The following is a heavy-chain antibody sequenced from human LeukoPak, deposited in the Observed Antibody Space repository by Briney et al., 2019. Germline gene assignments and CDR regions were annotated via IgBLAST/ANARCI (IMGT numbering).Heavy chain of an antibody. Sequence: SETLSLTCIVSGYSIDSGYFWGWIRQPPGKGLEWIGSIYYSGSTYYNPSLKSRVTTSVDTSKNQFSLKLSSVTAADTAVYYCARLNRPGIAVAGTEYWGQGTLVTVSS. J-gene: IGHJ4*02. CDR3: ARLNRPGIAVAGTEY. CDR2: IYYSGST. V-gene: IGHV4-38-2*02. D-gene: IGHD6-19*01. CDR1: GYSIDSGYF.